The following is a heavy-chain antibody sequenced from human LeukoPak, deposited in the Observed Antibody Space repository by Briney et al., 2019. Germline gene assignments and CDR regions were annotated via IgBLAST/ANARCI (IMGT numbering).Heavy chain of an antibody. J-gene: IGHJ4*02. Sequence: GGSLRLSCAASGFTVSSNYMSWVRQAPGKGLEWVSVIYSGGSTYYADSVKGRFTVSRDNSKNTLFLQMNSLRAEGTAIYYCAKERDYGPADYWGQGTLVTVSS. D-gene: IGHD4/OR15-4a*01. CDR1: GFTVSSNY. V-gene: IGHV3-53*01. CDR2: IYSGGST. CDR3: AKERDYGPADY.